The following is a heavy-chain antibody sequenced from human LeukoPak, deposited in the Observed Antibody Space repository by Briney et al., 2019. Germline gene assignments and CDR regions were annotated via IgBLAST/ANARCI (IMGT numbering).Heavy chain of an antibody. J-gene: IGHJ5*02. D-gene: IGHD2-2*01. Sequence: GASVKVSCKASGYTFTSYYMHWVRQAPGQGLEWMGIINPSGGSTSYAQKFQGRVTMTRDMSTSTVYMELSRLTSEDTAVYYCARGPVEYQLLEYDWFDPWGQGTLVTVSS. CDR1: GYTFTSYY. V-gene: IGHV1-46*01. CDR3: ARGPVEYQLLEYDWFDP. CDR2: INPSGGST.